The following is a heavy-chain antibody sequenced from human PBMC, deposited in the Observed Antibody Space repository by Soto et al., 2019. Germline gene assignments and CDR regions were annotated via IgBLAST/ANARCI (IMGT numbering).Heavy chain of an antibody. D-gene: IGHD5-12*01. Sequence: GESLKISCKGSGYSFTSYWIGWVRQMPGKGLEWMGIIYPGDSDTRYSPSFQGQVTISADKSISTAYLQWSSLKASDTAMYYCARHRDGYNSYYYYYGMDVWGQGTTVTVS. CDR3: ARHRDGYNSYYYYYGMDV. CDR1: GYSFTSYW. V-gene: IGHV5-51*01. CDR2: IYPGDSDT. J-gene: IGHJ6*02.